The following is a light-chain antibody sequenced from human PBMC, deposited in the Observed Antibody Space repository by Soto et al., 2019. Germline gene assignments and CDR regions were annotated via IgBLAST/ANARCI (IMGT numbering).Light chain of an antibody. CDR2: DAS. Sequence: EIQVTQSPSTLSASVGDTITVAFRASMCGCGWCAWYQQKPAEAPKLVIYDASALPRGGPSSFSGSGSATKFTRTIASLQPDDFATYYGQQYETFSGTFGPGTKV. CDR1: MCGCGW. V-gene: IGKV1-5*01. CDR3: QQYETFSGT. J-gene: IGKJ1*01.